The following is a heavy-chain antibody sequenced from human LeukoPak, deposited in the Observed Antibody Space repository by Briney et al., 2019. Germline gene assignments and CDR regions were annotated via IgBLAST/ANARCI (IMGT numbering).Heavy chain of an antibody. V-gene: IGHV1-69*13. Sequence: GASVKVSCKASGGTFSSYAISWVRQAPGQGLEWMGGFIPIFGTANYAQKFQGRVTITADESTSTAYMELSSLRSEDTAVYYCARDTNYYDSSGYPSNWFDPWGQGTLVTVSS. J-gene: IGHJ5*02. CDR3: ARDTNYYDSSGYPSNWFDP. CDR1: GGTFSSYA. D-gene: IGHD3-22*01. CDR2: FIPIFGTA.